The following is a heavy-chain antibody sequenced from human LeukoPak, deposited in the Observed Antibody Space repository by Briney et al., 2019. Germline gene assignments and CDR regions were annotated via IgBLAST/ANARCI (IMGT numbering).Heavy chain of an antibody. D-gene: IGHD1-26*01. J-gene: IGHJ5*02. CDR3: ARDLGGNYSSENWFDP. CDR1: GDSINSNTYY. CDR2: IYISGST. Sequence: KPSETLSLTCTVSGDSINSNTYYWSWIRQPAGKGLEWIGRIYISGSTNYNPSLKTRVTISIETSRNQFSLRLYSVTAADTAIYYCARDLGGNYSSENWFDPWGQGTLVTVSS. V-gene: IGHV4-61*02.